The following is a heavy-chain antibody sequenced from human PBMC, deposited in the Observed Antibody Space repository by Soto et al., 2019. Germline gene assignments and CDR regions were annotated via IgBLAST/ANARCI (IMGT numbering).Heavy chain of an antibody. V-gene: IGHV1-18*01. CDR2: ISAYNGNT. CDR3: ARLGDSSGYYYLGTLMYYYYGMDV. CDR1: GYTFTSYG. D-gene: IGHD3-22*01. J-gene: IGHJ6*02. Sequence: ASVKVSCKASGYTFTSYGISWVRQAPGQGLEWMGWISAYNGNTNYAQKLQGRVTMTTDTSTSTAYMELRSLRSDDTAVYYCARLGDSSGYYYLGTLMYYYYGMDVWGQGTTVTVSS.